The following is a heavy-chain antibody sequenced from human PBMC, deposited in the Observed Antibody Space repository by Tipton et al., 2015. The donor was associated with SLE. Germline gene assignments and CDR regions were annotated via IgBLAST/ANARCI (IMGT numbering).Heavy chain of an antibody. CDR3: AREFRAVLDY. CDR1: GGSISSSSYY. J-gene: IGHJ4*02. D-gene: IGHD6-19*01. CDR2: IYYSGST. Sequence: TLSLTCTVSGGSISSSSYYWGWIRQPPGKGLEWIGYIYYSGSTNYNPSLKSRVTISVDTSKNQFSLKLSSVTAADTAVYYCAREFRAVLDYWGQGTLVTVSS. V-gene: IGHV4-61*01.